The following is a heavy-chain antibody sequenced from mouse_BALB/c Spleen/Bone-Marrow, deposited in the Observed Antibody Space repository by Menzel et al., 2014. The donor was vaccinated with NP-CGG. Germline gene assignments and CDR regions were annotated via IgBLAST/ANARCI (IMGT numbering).Heavy chain of an antibody. CDR2: INPSNGRT. J-gene: IGHJ1*01. D-gene: IGHD2-14*01. CDR1: GYTFTSYW. CDR3: ARWAVRRPGYFDV. V-gene: IGHV1S81*02. Sequence: QVHLQQSGAELVKPGASVKLSCKASGYTFTSYWMRWVKQRPGQGLEWIGEINPSNGRTNYNEKFKSKATLTVDKSSSTAYMQLSSLTSEDSAVYYCARWAVRRPGYFDVWGAGTTVTVSS.